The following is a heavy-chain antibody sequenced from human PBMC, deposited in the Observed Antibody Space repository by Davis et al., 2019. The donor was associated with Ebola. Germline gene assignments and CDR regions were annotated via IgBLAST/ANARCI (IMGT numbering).Heavy chain of an antibody. CDR3: ARYCHYPDCSYFDC. D-gene: IGHD2-15*01. Sequence: PGGSLRLSCAASGFTFSNYDMSWVRQVPGKGLEWVSTISASEGHTHYSDSVKGRFTISRDNSKDTLHLQMNSLRAEDTATYYCARYCHYPDCSYFDCWGQGTMVAVSS. CDR1: GFTFSNYD. J-gene: IGHJ4*02. CDR2: ISASEGHT. V-gene: IGHV3-23*01.